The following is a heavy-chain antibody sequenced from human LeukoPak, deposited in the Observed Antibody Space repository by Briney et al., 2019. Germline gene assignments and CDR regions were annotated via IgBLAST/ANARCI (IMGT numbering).Heavy chain of an antibody. CDR2: IRYDGSNK. D-gene: IGHD6-13*01. V-gene: IGHV3-30*02. CDR3: AKDYSSSWSDAFDI. CDR1: GFTFSSYG. J-gene: IGHJ3*02. Sequence: GGSLRLSCAESGFTFSSYGMHWARQAPGKGLEWVAFIRYDGSNKYYADSVKGRFTISRDNSKNTLYLQMNSLRAEDTAVYYCAKDYSSSWSDAFDIWGQGTMVTVSS.